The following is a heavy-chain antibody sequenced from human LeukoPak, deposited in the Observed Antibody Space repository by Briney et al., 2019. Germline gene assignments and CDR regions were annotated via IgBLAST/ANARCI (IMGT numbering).Heavy chain of an antibody. V-gene: IGHV3-21*01. CDR3: AREQGRSYFDY. Sequence: GGSLRLSCAASGFSFSSYNMNWVRQAPGKGLEWVSSISSSSSNTYYADSVKGRFTISRDNAENSLYLQMNSLRAEDTAVYYCAREQGRSYFDYWGQGTRVTVSS. J-gene: IGHJ4*02. CDR1: GFSFSSYN. CDR2: ISSSSSNT.